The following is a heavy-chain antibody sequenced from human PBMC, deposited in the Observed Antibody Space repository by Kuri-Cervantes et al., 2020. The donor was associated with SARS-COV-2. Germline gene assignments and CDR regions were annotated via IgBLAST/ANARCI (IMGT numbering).Heavy chain of an antibody. CDR2: INHSGST. CDR3: ARGRVWNYYYYYYMDV. CDR1: GGSISSYY. V-gene: IGHV4-34*01. D-gene: IGHD3-16*01. J-gene: IGHJ6*03. Sequence: SETLSLTCTVSGGSISSYYWSWIRQPPGKGLEWIGEINHSGSTNYNPSLKSRVTISVDTSKNQFSLKLSSVTAADTAVYYCARGRVWNYYYYYYMDVWGKGTTVTVSS.